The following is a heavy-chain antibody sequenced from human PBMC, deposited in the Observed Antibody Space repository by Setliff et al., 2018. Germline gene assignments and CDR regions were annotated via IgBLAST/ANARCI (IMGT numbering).Heavy chain of an antibody. J-gene: IGHJ4*02. D-gene: IGHD3-10*01. CDR2: IYQSGTT. CDR3: ARAPGRNIRGDY. CDR1: GESIRSNNW. Sequence: SETLSLTCTVSGESIRSNNWWNWVRRPPGKGLEWIGDIYQSGTTNYNPSLKSRVTISADTSKNQFSLKLKSVTAADTAVYYCARAPGRNIRGDYWGQGALVTVSS. V-gene: IGHV4-4*02.